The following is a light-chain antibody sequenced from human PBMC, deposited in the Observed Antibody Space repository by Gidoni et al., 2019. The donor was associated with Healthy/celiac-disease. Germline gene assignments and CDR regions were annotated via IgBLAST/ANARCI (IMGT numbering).Light chain of an antibody. CDR1: QSIGSW. Sequence: DIQMTQSPSTLSASVGDRVTITCRASQSIGSWLAWYQQKPGKAPKLLIYDASSLESGVPSRFSGSGSGTEFTLTISSLQPDDFATYYCQQYNSYPMYTFGQGTKLEIK. CDR3: QQYNSYPMYT. J-gene: IGKJ2*01. V-gene: IGKV1-5*01. CDR2: DAS.